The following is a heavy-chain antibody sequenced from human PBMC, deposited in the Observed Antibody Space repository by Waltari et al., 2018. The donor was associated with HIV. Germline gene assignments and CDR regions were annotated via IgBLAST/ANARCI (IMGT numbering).Heavy chain of an antibody. J-gene: IGHJ4*02. Sequence: HVQLVEAGGGLVKPGGSLRLACAASRFTFRDYLMTWIRQAPGKGLEWISYISNSGDIIYYADSVKGRFTISRDNAKNSLYLQMNSLRAEDTAVYYCARDRWYYFDTSDYFYDYWGQGTLVTVSS. CDR2: ISNSGDII. D-gene: IGHD3-22*01. CDR3: ARDRWYYFDTSDYFYDY. CDR1: RFTFRDYL. V-gene: IGHV3-11*01.